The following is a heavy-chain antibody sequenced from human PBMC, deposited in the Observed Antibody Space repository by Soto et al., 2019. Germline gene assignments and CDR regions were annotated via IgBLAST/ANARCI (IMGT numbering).Heavy chain of an antibody. V-gene: IGHV3-7*03. CDR3: LGGSNYDTP. CDR1: GFTFSSFA. Sequence: EVQLLESGGGLVQPGGSLRLSCVASGFTFSSFAMRWVRQAPGKGLEWVAKINPDGSEKHYIDSVKGRFTISRDNAQNSASLQMNSLRAEDTAMYYCLGGSNYDTPWGQGTLVTVTS. CDR2: INPDGSEK. D-gene: IGHD3-10*01. J-gene: IGHJ5*02.